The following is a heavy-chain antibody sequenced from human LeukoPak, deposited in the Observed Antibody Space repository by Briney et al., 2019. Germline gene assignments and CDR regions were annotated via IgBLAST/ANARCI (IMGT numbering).Heavy chain of an antibody. CDR2: IYPGHSDT. CDR3: ARGNNENYYDWFDL. Sequence: GESLQISGKSSGYSFTSYWLAWVRPMPGKGLEGMSIIYPGHSDTRYSPSFQGQVTISADQSISTAYLQWRSVKASDTAMYYCARGNNENYYDWFDLWGQGTLVTVSS. J-gene: IGHJ5*02. D-gene: IGHD1-26*01. CDR1: GYSFTSYW. V-gene: IGHV5-51*01.